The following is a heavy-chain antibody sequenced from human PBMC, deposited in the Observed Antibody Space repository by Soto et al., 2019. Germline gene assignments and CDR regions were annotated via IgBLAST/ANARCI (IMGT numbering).Heavy chain of an antibody. CDR1: GYSFISYW. J-gene: IGHJ3*01. V-gene: IGHV5-51*01. Sequence: GESLKISCKTSGYSFISYWVAWVRQLPGKGPEWMGTFYPGDSTSTYSPSFQGQVTISVDTSITTAYLQLNSLKASDTAMYYCARIIGYCRNNDCSWTFDVWGQGTMVTVSS. CDR2: FYPGDSTS. CDR3: ARIIGYCRNNDCSWTFDV. D-gene: IGHD2-15*01.